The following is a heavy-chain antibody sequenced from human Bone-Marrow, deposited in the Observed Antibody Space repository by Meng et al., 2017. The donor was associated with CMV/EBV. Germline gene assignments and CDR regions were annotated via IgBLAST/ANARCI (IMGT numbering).Heavy chain of an antibody. Sequence: SVKVSCKASGGTFSSYAISWVRQAPGQGLEWMGGIIPILGIANYAQKFQGRVTITTDESTSTAYMELSSLRSEDTAVYYCARAAARKTYYYYGMDVWGQGTTVTVSS. V-gene: IGHV1-69*10. CDR1: GGTFSSYA. D-gene: IGHD6-6*01. CDR2: IIPILGIA. CDR3: ARAAARKTYYYYGMDV. J-gene: IGHJ6*02.